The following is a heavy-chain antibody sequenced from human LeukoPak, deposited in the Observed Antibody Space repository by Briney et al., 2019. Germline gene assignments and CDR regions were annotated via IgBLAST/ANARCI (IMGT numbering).Heavy chain of an antibody. V-gene: IGHV3-23*01. Sequence: GGSLRLSCAASGFTFSNYAMSWVRQAPGKGLEWVSSFSGRGGSTDYADSVKGRFSISRDSSKNRLYLQMNSLRAEDTAVHYCAKGRDLLIYSAFDIWGQGTLVTVSS. CDR3: AKGRDLLIYSAFDI. CDR2: FSGRGGST. CDR1: GFTFSNYA. J-gene: IGHJ3*02. D-gene: IGHD2-8*01.